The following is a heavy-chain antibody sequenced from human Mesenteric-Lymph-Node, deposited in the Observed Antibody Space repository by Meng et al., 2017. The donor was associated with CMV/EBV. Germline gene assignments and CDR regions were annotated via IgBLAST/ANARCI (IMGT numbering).Heavy chain of an antibody. J-gene: IGHJ4*02. D-gene: IGHD6-19*01. V-gene: IGHV1-8*02. CDR3: ARGPSYSSGFPDC. CDR1: GYTFTSFD. CDR2: MYPNSGNT. Sequence: QEQLVQSGAEVKKPGASVTVSCKASGYTFTSFDINWVRQATGQGPEWMGWMYPNSGNTGYAQKFQGRVTLTRDTSISTAYMELSSLRSEDTAVYYCARGPSYSSGFPDCWGQGTLVTVSS.